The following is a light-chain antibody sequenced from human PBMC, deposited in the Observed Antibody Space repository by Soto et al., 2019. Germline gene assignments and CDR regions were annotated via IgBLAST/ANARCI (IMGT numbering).Light chain of an antibody. V-gene: IGKV1-5*02. CDR1: QSITTF. CDR3: KQYSTYPLT. CDR2: DAS. J-gene: IGKJ4*01. Sequence: DIQMTQSPATLSASIGGRLTLISRASQSITTFLAWYQQKPGKAPQILIYDASKLEPGVPSRLSGGGSGTEFTLTISSLQTDDFATYYCKQYSTYPLTFGGGTKVDIK.